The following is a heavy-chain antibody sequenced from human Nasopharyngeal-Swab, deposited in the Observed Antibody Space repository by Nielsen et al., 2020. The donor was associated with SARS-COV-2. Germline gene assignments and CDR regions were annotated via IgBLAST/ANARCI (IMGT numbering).Heavy chain of an antibody. Sequence: WIRQPPGKGLEWIGYIYYSGSTYYNPSLKSRVTISVDTSKNQFSLKLSSVTAADTAAYYCARGGGYSYGTWVWSDPWGQGTLVTVSS. D-gene: IGHD5-18*01. V-gene: IGHV4-31*02. CDR3: ARGGGYSYGTWVWSDP. CDR2: IYYSGST. J-gene: IGHJ5*02.